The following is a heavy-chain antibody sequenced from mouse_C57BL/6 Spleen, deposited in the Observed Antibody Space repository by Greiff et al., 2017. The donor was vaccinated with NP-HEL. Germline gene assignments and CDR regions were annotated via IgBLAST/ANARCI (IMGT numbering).Heavy chain of an antibody. J-gene: IGHJ4*01. Sequence: VHLVESGAELVRPGASVTLSCKASGYTFTDYEMHWVKQTPVHGLEWIGAIDPETGGTAYNQKFKGKAILTADKSSSTAYMELRSLTSEDSAVYYCTRGGAMDYWGQGTSVTVSS. CDR1: GYTFTDYE. CDR3: TRGGAMDY. CDR2: IDPETGGT. V-gene: IGHV1-15*01.